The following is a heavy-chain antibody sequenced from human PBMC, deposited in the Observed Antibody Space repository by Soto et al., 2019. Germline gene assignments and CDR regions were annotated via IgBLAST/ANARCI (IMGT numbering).Heavy chain of an antibody. Sequence: EVQLVESGGGLVQPGGSLRLSCAASGFTFSSYDMHWVRQATGKGLEWVSAIGTAGDTYYPVSVKGRYTISRENAKNSLYLKMNSLRAEDTAVYYCATPGYSSGWYGGFDYWGQGTLVTVSS. D-gene: IGHD6-19*01. J-gene: IGHJ4*02. V-gene: IGHV3-13*01. CDR1: GFTFSSYD. CDR3: ATPGYSSGWYGGFDY. CDR2: IGTAGDT.